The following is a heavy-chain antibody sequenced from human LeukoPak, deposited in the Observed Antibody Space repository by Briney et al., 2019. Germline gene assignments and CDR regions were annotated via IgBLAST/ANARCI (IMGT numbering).Heavy chain of an antibody. J-gene: IGHJ4*02. V-gene: IGHV1-46*01. CDR3: ARGDCGSTSCYYFDY. CDR1: GYTFTSYY. Sequence: ASVKVSCKASGYTFTSYYTHWVRLAPGQGLEWMGIINLSGGSTRYAQRFQGRITMTRDTSTSTVYMELSSLRYEDTAVYYCARGDCGSTSCYYFDYWGQGTLVTVSS. D-gene: IGHD2-2*01. CDR2: INLSGGST.